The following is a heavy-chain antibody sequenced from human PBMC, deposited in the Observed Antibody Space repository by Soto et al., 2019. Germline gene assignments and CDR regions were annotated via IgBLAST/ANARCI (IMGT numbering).Heavy chain of an antibody. D-gene: IGHD3-3*01. CDR1: GFTFSKAW. Sequence: PGGSLRLSCAASGFTFSKAWMSWVRQAPGKGLEWVGRIKSKTDGGTTDYAAPVKGRFTISRDDSKNTLYLQMNSLKTEDTAVYYCTTSYDFWSGYYRGGGDYWGQGTLVTVSS. CDR3: TTSYDFWSGYYRGGGDY. CDR2: IKSKTDGGTT. J-gene: IGHJ4*02. V-gene: IGHV3-15*01.